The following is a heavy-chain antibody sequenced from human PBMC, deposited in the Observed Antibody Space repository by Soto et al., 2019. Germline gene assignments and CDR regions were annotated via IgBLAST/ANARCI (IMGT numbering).Heavy chain of an antibody. V-gene: IGHV3-23*01. J-gene: IGHJ4*02. CDR2: IKTSGDTT. Sequence: WGSLRLSCAASGFAFSNCAMSWVRQAPGKGLEWVSTIKTSGDTTFYADPVKGRFTTSRDDSKNTLYLQMNSLRAEDTATYYCTKDGAGDIGDDFWGQGNPVTVSS. CDR1: GFAFSNCA. CDR3: TKDGAGDIGDDF. D-gene: IGHD3-10*01.